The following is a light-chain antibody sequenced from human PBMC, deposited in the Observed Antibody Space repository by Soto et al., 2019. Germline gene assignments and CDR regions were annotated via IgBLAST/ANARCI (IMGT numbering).Light chain of an antibody. V-gene: IGKV3D-20*02. J-gene: IGKJ3*01. CDR1: QSVSSSN. CDR3: QQRSSWPFT. Sequence: EIVLTQSPGTLSLSPGERATLSCRASQSVSSSNLAWYQQKPGQAPRLLIYATSNRATGIPARFSGSGSGTDFTLTISSLEPEDFAVYYCQQRSSWPFTFGPGTKVDIK. CDR2: ATS.